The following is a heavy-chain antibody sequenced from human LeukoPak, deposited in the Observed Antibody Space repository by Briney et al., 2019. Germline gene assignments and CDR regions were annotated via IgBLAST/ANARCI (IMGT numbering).Heavy chain of an antibody. D-gene: IGHD5-18*01. CDR2: VNPNSGGT. CDR1: GYTFTGYY. J-gene: IGHJ4*02. CDR3: ARDRSPAPGRSYGRGHFDY. Sequence: ASVKVSCKASGYTFTGYYMHWVRQAPGQGLEWMGWVNPNSGGTIYAQKFQGRVTMTRDTSISTAYMELSRLRSDDTAVYHCARDRSPAPGRSYGRGHFDYWGQGTLVTVSS. V-gene: IGHV1-2*02.